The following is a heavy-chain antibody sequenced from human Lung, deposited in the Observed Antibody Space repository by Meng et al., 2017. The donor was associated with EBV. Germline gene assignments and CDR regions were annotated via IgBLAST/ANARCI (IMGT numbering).Heavy chain of an antibody. D-gene: IGHD2-21*02. V-gene: IGHV1-2*04. J-gene: IGHJ4*02. CDR2: MNPKSGGA. CDR3: VRAWDSGDSFDSFPNY. CDR1: GYSFTDYH. Sequence: LVESGAEVKKPGTSVKVSCKGSGYSFTDYHIHRGRQAPGQGLEWMGWMNPKSGGANSGQRFQGWVTMTRDTSISTAYMELNRLKSDDTAIYYCVRAWDSGDSFDSFPNYWGQGTLVTVSS.